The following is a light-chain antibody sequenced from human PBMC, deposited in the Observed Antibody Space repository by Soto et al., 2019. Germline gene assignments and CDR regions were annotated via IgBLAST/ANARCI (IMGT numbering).Light chain of an antibody. CDR1: QSVRSN. CDR3: QQYNNWPPIT. V-gene: IGKV3-15*01. J-gene: IGKJ5*01. Sequence: EVVMTQYPAPPAVSPGERVTLSRRASQSVRSNLAWYQQKPGQSPRLLIYGASTRATGIPARFSGSGSGTEFTLTISSLQSEDFAVYYCQQYNNWPPITFGQGTRLAIK. CDR2: GAS.